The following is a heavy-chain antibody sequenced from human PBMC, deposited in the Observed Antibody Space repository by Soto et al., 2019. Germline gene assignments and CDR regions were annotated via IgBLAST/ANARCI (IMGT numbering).Heavy chain of an antibody. V-gene: IGHV4-31*03. CDR3: ARASSGYYGDQFDY. CDR1: GGSISSGGYY. CDR2: IYYSGSP. J-gene: IGHJ4*02. Sequence: QVQLQESGPGLVKPSQTLSLTCTVSGGSISSGGYYWSSIRQHPGKGLEWMGYIYYSGSPYHNPSLKIRVTISVDTSKNQFSPKLSSVTAADTAVYYCARASSGYYGDQFDYWSQGTLVTVSS. D-gene: IGHD3-22*01.